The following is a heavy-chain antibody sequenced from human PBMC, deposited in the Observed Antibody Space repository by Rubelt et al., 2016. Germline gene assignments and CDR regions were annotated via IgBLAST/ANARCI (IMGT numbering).Heavy chain of an antibody. CDR2: IYSGGST. J-gene: IGHJ4*02. Sequence: EVQLVESGGGLIQPGGSLRLSCAASGFTVSSNYMSWVRQAPGKGLEWASVIYSGGSTYYAVSVKGRFTISRDNSKNTLYLQMNSLRAEDTAVYYCARDLLRGYGDYEDWGQGTLVTVSS. D-gene: IGHD4-17*01. CDR1: GFTVSSNY. V-gene: IGHV3-53*01. CDR3: ARDLLRGYGDYED.